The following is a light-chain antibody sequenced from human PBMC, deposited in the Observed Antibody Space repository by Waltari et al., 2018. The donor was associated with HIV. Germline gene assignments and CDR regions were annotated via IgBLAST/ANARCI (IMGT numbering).Light chain of an antibody. Sequence: AILLTQPPSPLSASLGDTVTITCRASQAINSALAWYQQKSGKSPHLLISDASNLRSGVPSRFSGSGSGTEFTLTITRLESDDFVTYYCQQSHFFPLTFGGGTKLEIK. CDR1: QAINSA. V-gene: IGKV1-13*02. J-gene: IGKJ4*01. CDR2: DAS. CDR3: QQSHFFPLT.